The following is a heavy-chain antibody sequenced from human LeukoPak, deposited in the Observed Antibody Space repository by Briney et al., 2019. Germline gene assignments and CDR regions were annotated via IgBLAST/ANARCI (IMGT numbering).Heavy chain of an antibody. D-gene: IGHD6-13*01. Sequence: GGSLRLSCAASGFTFSSYGMHWVRQAPGKGLEWVAFIRYDGSNKYYADSVKGRFTISRDNSKNTLYLQMNSLRAEDTAVYYCARDKFYSSSYFDYWGQGTLVTVSS. CDR2: IRYDGSNK. V-gene: IGHV3-30*02. J-gene: IGHJ4*02. CDR3: ARDKFYSSSYFDY. CDR1: GFTFSSYG.